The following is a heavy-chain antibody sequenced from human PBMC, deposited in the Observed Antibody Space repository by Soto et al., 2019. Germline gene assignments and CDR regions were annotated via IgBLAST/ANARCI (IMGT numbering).Heavy chain of an antibody. CDR1: GFTVSSNY. D-gene: IGHD3-22*01. J-gene: IGHJ3*02. V-gene: IGHV3-53*01. CDR3: ARDPQGWGAYDSSGFHARGAFAI. CDR2: IYSGGST. Sequence: PGGSLRLSCAASGFTVSSNYMSWVRQAPGKGLEWVSVIYSGGSTYYADSVKGRFTISRDNSKNTLYLQMNSLRAEDTAVYYCARDPQGWGAYDSSGFHARGAFAIWGQGTMVTVSS.